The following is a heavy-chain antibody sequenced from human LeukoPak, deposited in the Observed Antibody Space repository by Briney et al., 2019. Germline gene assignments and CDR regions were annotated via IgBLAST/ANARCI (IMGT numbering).Heavy chain of an antibody. CDR1: GFTFSSYW. CDR2: IKQDGSEK. Sequence: GGSLRLSCAASGFTFSSYWMSWVRQAPGKGLEWVANIKQDGSEKYYVDSVKGRFTISRDNAKNSLYLQMNSLRAEDTAVYYCARLGESTRYYYYGVDVWGQGTTVTVSS. CDR3: ARLGESTRYYYYGVDV. V-gene: IGHV3-7*01. J-gene: IGHJ6*02. D-gene: IGHD3-10*01.